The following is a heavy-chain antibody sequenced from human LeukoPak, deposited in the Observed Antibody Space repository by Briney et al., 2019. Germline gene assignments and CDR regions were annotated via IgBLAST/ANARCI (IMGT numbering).Heavy chain of an antibody. CDR3: AREGIAPHNWFDP. CDR2: IIPIFGTA. Sequence: SVKVSCKASGGTFSSYAISWVRQAPGQGLEWMGGIIPIFGTANYAQKFQGRVTITADESTSTAYMELSSLRSEDTAVYYCAREGIAPHNWFDPWGQGTLVTVSS. V-gene: IGHV1-69*13. D-gene: IGHD6-13*01. CDR1: GGTFSSYA. J-gene: IGHJ5*02.